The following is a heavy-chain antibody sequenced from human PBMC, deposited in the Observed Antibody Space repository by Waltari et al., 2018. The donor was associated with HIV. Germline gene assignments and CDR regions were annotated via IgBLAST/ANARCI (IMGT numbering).Heavy chain of an antibody. J-gene: IGHJ4*02. D-gene: IGHD6-19*01. CDR2: IFPDDAET. V-gene: IGHV5-51*01. Sequence: EVQLVQSGAAVKKPGESLKISCKASGYHFPNYFIAWLRQMPGKGLEFMGIIFPDDAETRYGPSFQGQITISVDKSISAAHLQWNSLKASDTAIYFCARLTLIPRWQWGLKGHFDYWGQGTLVSVSS. CDR1: GYHFPNYF. CDR3: ARLTLIPRWQWGLKGHFDY.